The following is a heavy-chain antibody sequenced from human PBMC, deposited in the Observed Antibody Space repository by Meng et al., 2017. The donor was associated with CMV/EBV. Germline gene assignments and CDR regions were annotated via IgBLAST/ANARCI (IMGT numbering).Heavy chain of an antibody. J-gene: IGHJ6*02. V-gene: IGHV3-11*01. CDR2: ISSSGSTI. D-gene: IGHD4-11*01. CDR3: ARGGTTSYPYGMDV. Sequence: GESLKISCAASGFTFSDYYMSWIRQAPGKGLEWVSYISSSGSTICYADSVKGRFTISRDNAKNSLYLQMNSLRAEDTAVYYCARGGTTSYPYGMDVWGQGTTVTVSS. CDR1: GFTFSDYY.